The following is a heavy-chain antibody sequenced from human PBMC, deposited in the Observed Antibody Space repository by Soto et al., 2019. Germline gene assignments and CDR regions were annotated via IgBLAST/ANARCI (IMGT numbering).Heavy chain of an antibody. Sequence: QVQLVQSGAEVKKPGASVKVSCEASGYSFIDYYIHWVRQAPGQGFEWMGRISPKSGGTNYAQKFEGRVTMTWDTSLNTAYMELSSLRSEDTAVYYCAREENCRGGTCYSEYFHHWGQGTLVTDSS. V-gene: IGHV1-2*02. CDR1: GYSFIDYY. CDR3: AREENCRGGTCYSEYFHH. D-gene: IGHD2-15*01. J-gene: IGHJ1*01. CDR2: ISPKSGGT.